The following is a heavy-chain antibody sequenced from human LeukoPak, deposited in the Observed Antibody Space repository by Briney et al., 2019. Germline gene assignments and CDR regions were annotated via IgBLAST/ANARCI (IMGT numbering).Heavy chain of an antibody. V-gene: IGHV3-23*01. CDR2: ISGSGGTT. CDR1: GFTFSSYA. D-gene: IGHD4-17*01. Sequence: GGSLRLSCAASGFTFSSYAMSWVRQAPGKGLEWVSSISGSGGTTYYADSVKGRFTISRDNSKNTLYLQMNSLRAEDTAVYYCTKDIDNGGYVVCWGQGTLVTVSS. J-gene: IGHJ4*02. CDR3: TKDIDNGGYVVC.